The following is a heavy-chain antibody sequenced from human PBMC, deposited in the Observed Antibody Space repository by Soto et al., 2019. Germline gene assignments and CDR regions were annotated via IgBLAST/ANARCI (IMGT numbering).Heavy chain of an antibody. D-gene: IGHD1-1*01. Sequence: SVKVSWKASGGTFSSYAISWVRQAPGQGLEWMGGIIPIFGTANYAQKFQGRVTITADESTSTAYMELSSLRSEDTAVYYCARATLGTGPRMDVWAQGTTDTVSS. J-gene: IGHJ6*02. CDR1: GGTFSSYA. CDR2: IIPIFGTA. V-gene: IGHV1-69*13. CDR3: ARATLGTGPRMDV.